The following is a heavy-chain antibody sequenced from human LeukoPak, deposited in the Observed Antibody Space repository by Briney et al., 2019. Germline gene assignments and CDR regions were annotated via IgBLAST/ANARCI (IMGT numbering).Heavy chain of an antibody. CDR3: ATAVAPSSGWYADY. D-gene: IGHD6-19*01. Sequence: GGSLRLSCAASGFTFRSYGMHWVRQAPGKGLEWVAVIWYDGSNKYYADSVKGRFTVSRDNSKNTLYLQMNSLRAEDTAVYYCATAVAPSSGWYADYWGQGTLVTVSS. J-gene: IGHJ4*02. CDR2: IWYDGSNK. V-gene: IGHV3-33*01. CDR1: GFTFRSYG.